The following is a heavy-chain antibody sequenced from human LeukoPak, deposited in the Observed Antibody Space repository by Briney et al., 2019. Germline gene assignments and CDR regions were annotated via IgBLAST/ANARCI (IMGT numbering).Heavy chain of an antibody. CDR3: ASIGGNSVDYYYGMDV. D-gene: IGHD4-23*01. CDR1: GGSISSGGYY. J-gene: IGHJ6*02. V-gene: IGHV4-31*03. CDR2: IYYSGSI. Sequence: SQTLSLTCTVSGGSISSGGYYWSWIRQHPGKGLEWIGYIYYSGSIYYNPSLKSRVTISVDTSKNQFSLKLSSVTAADTAVYYCASIGGNSVDYYYGMDVWGQGTTVTVSS.